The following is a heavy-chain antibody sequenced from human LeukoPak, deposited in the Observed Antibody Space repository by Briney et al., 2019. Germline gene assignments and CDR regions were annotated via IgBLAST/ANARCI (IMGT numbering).Heavy chain of an antibody. CDR2: MNPNSGNT. CDR1: GYTFTSYD. V-gene: IGHV1-8*01. D-gene: IGHD3-10*01. J-gene: IGHJ6*02. CDR3: ARGPLDQWFGDPVYGMDV. Sequence: GASVKVSCKASGYTFTSYDINWVRQATGQGLEWMGWMNPNSGNTGYAQKFQGRVTMTRNTSISTAYMELSSLRSEDTAVYYCARGPLDQWFGDPVYGMDVWGQGTTVTVSS.